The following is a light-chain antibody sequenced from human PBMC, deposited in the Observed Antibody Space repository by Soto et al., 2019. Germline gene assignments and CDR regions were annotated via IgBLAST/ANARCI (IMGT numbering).Light chain of an antibody. J-gene: IGKJ1*01. CDR2: GAS. CDR3: QQYGSSRT. Sequence: EIVLTQSPATLSLCLGERGTLSGRASQSVSSSYLAWYQQKPGQAPRLLIYGASSRATGTPDRFSGSGSGTYFTPPISILAPEDSAVYYCQQYGSSRTFGQGTKVDIK. CDR1: QSVSSSY. V-gene: IGKV3-20*01.